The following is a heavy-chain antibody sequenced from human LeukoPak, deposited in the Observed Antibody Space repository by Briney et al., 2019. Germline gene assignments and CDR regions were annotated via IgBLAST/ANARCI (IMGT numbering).Heavy chain of an antibody. V-gene: IGHV3-66*01. CDR1: GFTVSSNY. CDR2: IYSGGNT. J-gene: IGHJ5*02. CDR3: ARGIGSQLRSGWFDP. D-gene: IGHD3-3*01. Sequence: TGGSLRLSCAASGFTVSSNYMSWVRQAPGKGLEWVSVIYSGGNTYYADSVEGRFTISRDSSKNTLYLQMNSLRAEDTAVYYCARGIGSQLRSGWFDPWGQGTLVTVSS.